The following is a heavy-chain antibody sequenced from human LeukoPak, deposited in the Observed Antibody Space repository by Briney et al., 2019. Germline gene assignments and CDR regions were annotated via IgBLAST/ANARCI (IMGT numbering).Heavy chain of an antibody. CDR1: GSTFDDYA. V-gene: IGHV3-9*01. D-gene: IGHD6-13*01. Sequence: GGSLRLSCAASGSTFDDYAMHWVRQAPGKGLEWVSGISWNSGSIGYADSVKGRFTISRDNAKNSLYLQMNSLRAEDTALYYCAKDIRAAAGTGAFDIWGQGTMVTVSS. J-gene: IGHJ3*02. CDR2: ISWNSGSI. CDR3: AKDIRAAAGTGAFDI.